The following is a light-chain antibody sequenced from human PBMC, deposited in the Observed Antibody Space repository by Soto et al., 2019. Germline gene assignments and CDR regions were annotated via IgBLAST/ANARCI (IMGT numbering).Light chain of an antibody. V-gene: IGLV2-14*01. Sequence: QSALTQPASVSGSPGQSITISCTGISSDVAGSNYVSWYQHHPGKAPKLIIYEVNNRPSGVSNRFSGSKSGNTASLTISGLQAEDEADYYCSSYPSSSTLYVFGSGTKGTVL. CDR3: SSYPSSSTLYV. J-gene: IGLJ1*01. CDR1: SSDVAGSNY. CDR2: EVN.